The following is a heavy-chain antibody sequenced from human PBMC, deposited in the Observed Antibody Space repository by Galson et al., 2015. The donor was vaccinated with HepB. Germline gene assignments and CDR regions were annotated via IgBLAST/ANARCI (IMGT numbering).Heavy chain of an antibody. CDR3: AKISGSWGTGVIAGIGDAFDI. J-gene: IGHJ3*02. CDR2: IKQDESEK. D-gene: IGHD1-26*01. Sequence: SLRLSCAASGFTFSSYWMSWVRQAPGRGLEWVANIKQDESEKYYVDSVRGRFTISRDNSKNTLYLQMNSLRAEDTAVYYCAKISGSWGTGVIAGIGDAFDIWGQETMVTVSS. CDR1: GFTFSSYW. V-gene: IGHV3-7*01.